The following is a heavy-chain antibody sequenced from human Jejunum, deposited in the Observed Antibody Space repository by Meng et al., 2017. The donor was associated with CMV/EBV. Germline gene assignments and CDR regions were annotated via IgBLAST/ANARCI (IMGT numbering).Heavy chain of an antibody. CDR1: GGSISSSSYS. V-gene: IGHV4-39*02. D-gene: IGHD4-17*01. CDR3: ARRPYGINYFDY. CDR2: IYYSGST. J-gene: IGHJ4*02. Sequence: SGGSISSSSYSWGWGWTRQPPGKGVEWIGTIYYSGSTYYNPSLKSRVTISVDTPKNHFSLSLSSVAAADTAVYYCARRPYGINYFDYWGQGTLVTVSS.